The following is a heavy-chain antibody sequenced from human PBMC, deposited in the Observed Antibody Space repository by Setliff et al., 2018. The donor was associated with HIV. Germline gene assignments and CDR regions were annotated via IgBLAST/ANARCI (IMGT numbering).Heavy chain of an antibody. D-gene: IGHD4-17*01. CDR2: IRSKDNNYVT. J-gene: IGHJ4*02. V-gene: IGHV3-73*01. CDR3: IRGPDYPYYFDY. CDR1: GFIFSGSA. Sequence: PGESLRLSCAASGFIFSGSAMHWVRQASGKGLEWVGRIRSKDNNYVTTYAASVKGRFTISRDDSKSTAYLQMNSLKIEDTAVYYCIRGPDYPYYFDYWGQGTQVTVSS.